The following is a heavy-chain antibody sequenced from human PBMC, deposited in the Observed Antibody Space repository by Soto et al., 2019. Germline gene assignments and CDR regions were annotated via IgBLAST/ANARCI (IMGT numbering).Heavy chain of an antibody. J-gene: IGHJ4*02. Sequence: QVQLVQSGAEVKKPGASVKVSCKASGYTFTSYGISWVRQAPGQGLEWMGWISAYNGNTNYAQKLQGRVTMTTDTSTSIAPIYLRRLRSDDTDVYYCASSLPVGYGLVVESDWGQGTLVTVSS. CDR1: GYTFTSYG. CDR2: ISAYNGNT. CDR3: ASSLPVGYGLVVESD. V-gene: IGHV1-18*01. D-gene: IGHD2-15*01.